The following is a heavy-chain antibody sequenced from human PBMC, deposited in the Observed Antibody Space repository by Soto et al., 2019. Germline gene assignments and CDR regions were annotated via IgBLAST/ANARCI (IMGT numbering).Heavy chain of an antibody. D-gene: IGHD3-9*01. CDR3: AKDSYGILTGQKRYFDS. Sequence: GGSLRLPCAVSGFTFEAYTMHWVRQGPGKGLEWVSLISWDGGITHYADSVKGRFTIARDNGKNSLFLEMSSLRPDDTALYYCAKDSYGILTGQKRYFDSWCQGPRVTVS. V-gene: IGHV3-43*01. J-gene: IGHJ4*02. CDR1: GFTFEAYT. CDR2: ISWDGGIT.